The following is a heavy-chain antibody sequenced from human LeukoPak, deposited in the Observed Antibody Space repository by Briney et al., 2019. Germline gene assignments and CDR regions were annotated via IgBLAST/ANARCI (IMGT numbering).Heavy chain of an antibody. CDR1: GFTFSDYY. CDR2: ISSSSSYT. Sequence: PGGSLRLSCAASGFTFSDYYMSWIRQAPGKGLEWVSYISSSSSYTNYADSVKGRFTTSRDNAKNSLYLQMNSLRAEDTAVYYCARASNWNDADFEYWGQGTLVTVSS. V-gene: IGHV3-11*06. CDR3: ARASNWNDADFEY. J-gene: IGHJ4*02. D-gene: IGHD1-1*01.